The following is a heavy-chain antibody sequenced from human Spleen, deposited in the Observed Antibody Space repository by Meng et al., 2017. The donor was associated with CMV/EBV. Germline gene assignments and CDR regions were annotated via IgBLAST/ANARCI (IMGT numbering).Heavy chain of an antibody. Sequence: GESLKISCAAAGFTFSGYWMCWMRQAPGKGLEWVANIKQDGSEKYYVGSVEGRFTISRDNAKNSLYLQMNSLRVEDTAVYYCANERTAWGQGTVVTVSS. CDR2: IKQDGSEK. J-gene: IGHJ5*02. CDR1: GFTFSGYW. V-gene: IGHV3-7*01. D-gene: IGHD3/OR15-3a*01. CDR3: ANERTA.